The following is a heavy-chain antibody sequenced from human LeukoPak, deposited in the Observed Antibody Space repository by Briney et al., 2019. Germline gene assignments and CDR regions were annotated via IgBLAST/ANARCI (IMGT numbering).Heavy chain of an antibody. V-gene: IGHV4-59*01. Sequence: SETLSLTCTVSGGSISSYYWSWIRQPPGKGLEWIGYIYYSGSTNYNPSLKSRVTISVDTSKNQFSLELSSVTAADTAVYYCARKGSGSCSPFDYWGQGTLVTVSS. CDR2: IYYSGST. J-gene: IGHJ4*02. CDR3: ARKGSGSCSPFDY. D-gene: IGHD1-26*01. CDR1: GGSISSYY.